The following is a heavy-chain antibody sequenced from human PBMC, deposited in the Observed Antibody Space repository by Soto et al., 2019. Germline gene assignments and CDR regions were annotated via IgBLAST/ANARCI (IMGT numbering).Heavy chain of an antibody. Sequence: PSETLSLTCAVYGGSVNGYYWNGIRQHPGKGLEWIGEINHTGGSQYSPSLKSRVTMSVDTSKNQFYLRLSAVSAADTAIYYCATRITVFVLLIPPFEPWGQGTQVTVS. J-gene: IGHJ5*02. CDR3: ATRITVFVLLIPPFEP. D-gene: IGHD3-3*01. CDR2: INHTGGS. CDR1: GGSVNGYY. V-gene: IGHV4-34*10.